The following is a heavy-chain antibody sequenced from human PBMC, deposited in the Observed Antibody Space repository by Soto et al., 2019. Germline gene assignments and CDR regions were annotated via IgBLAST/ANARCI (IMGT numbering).Heavy chain of an antibody. D-gene: IGHD4-4*01. CDR3: ARELGYSNYYYYYYMDV. V-gene: IGHV4-4*02. CDR2: IYHSGST. Sequence: SETLSLTCAVSSGSISSSNWWSWVRQPPGKGLEWIGEIYHSGSTNYNPSLKSRVTISVDKSKNQFSLKLSSVTAADTAVYYCARELGYSNYYYYYYMDVWGKGTTVTVPS. J-gene: IGHJ6*03. CDR1: SGSISSSNW.